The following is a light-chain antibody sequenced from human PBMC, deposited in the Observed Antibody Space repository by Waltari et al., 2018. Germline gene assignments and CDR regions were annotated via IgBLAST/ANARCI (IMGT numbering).Light chain of an antibody. CDR2: DVI. CDR3: NSYAGSSSWV. Sequence: ALTRLASVSGSPGQWFPISCPGTRRDVVFYNLVSWDQQHPGKAPKLLIYDVIERPSGVSNRFSGSKAGNTSSLTISGLQAEDEADYYCNSYAGSSSWVFGGVTKLTVL. CDR1: RRDVVFYNL. V-gene: IGLV2-14*01. J-gene: IGLJ3*02.